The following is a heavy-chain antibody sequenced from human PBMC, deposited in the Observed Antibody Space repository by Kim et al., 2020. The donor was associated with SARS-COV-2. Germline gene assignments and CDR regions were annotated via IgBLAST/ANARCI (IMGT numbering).Heavy chain of an antibody. J-gene: IGHJ5*02. D-gene: IGHD3-22*01. Sequence: SETLSLTCAVYGGSFSGYYWSWIRQPPGKGLEWIGEINHSGSTNYNPSLKSRVTISVDTSKNQFSLKLSSVTAADTAVYYCARYYDSSGYSPRRFDPWGQGTLVTVSS. CDR2: INHSGST. CDR1: GGSFSGYY. V-gene: IGHV4-34*01. CDR3: ARYYDSSGYSPRRFDP.